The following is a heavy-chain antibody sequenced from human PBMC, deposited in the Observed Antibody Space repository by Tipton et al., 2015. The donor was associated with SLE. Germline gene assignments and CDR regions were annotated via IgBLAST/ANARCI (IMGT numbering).Heavy chain of an antibody. CDR2: ISTYNGNT. CDR3: AKDRELRFLEWHPGWYHGMDV. D-gene: IGHD3-3*01. V-gene: IGHV1-18*01. Sequence: QLVQSGAEVKKPGASVKVSCKASGYTFITYGITWVRQAPGQGLEWMGWISTYNGNTNYAQKFQGRVTMTTDISTNTGYMELRSLRSDDTAVYYCAKDRELRFLEWHPGWYHGMDVWGQGTTVTVSS. CDR1: GYTFITYG. J-gene: IGHJ6*02.